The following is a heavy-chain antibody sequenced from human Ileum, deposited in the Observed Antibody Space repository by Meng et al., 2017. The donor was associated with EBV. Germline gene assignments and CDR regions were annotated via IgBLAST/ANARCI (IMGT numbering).Heavy chain of an antibody. D-gene: IGHD5/OR15-5a*01. CDR3: AKEEVSRRFDY. J-gene: IGHJ4*02. CDR1: GFTFSDYG. V-gene: IGHV3-30*18. CDR2: ISYDGSTK. Sequence: VQMVESGGGVVQPGRSLSLSCAASGFTFSDYGMHWVRQAPGKGLEWVAVISYDGSTKYYVDSVKGRFTISRDNSKSTLYLQMNSLRDEDTAVYYCAKEEVSRRFDYWGQGTLVTVSS.